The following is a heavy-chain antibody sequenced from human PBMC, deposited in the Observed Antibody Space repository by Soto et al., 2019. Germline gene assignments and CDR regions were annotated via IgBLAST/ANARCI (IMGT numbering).Heavy chain of an antibody. CDR1: GFTFSTYG. D-gene: IGHD1-26*01. V-gene: IGHV3-33*01. J-gene: IGHJ4*02. Sequence: QVQVVESGGGVVQPGRSLRLSCAASGFTFSTYGMHWVRQAPGMGLEWVAVIWYDGSHKDYADSVKGRFTISRDNSKNTLYLQMDSMRFEDTAVYYCARAVGHFDCWGQGTLVTVSS. CDR3: ARAVGHFDC. CDR2: IWYDGSHK.